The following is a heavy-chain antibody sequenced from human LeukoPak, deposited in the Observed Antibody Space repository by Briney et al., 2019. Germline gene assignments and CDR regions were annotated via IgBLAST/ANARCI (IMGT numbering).Heavy chain of an antibody. CDR3: ARRIAAAEYDNFDY. CDR1: GGSISSSSYY. CDR2: IYYSGST. J-gene: IGHJ4*02. Sequence: ETLSLTCTVSGGSISSSSYYWGWIRQPPGKGLEWIGSIYYSGSTYYNPSLKSRVTISVDTSKNQFSLKLSSVTAADTAVYYCARRIAAAEYDNFDYWGQGTLVTVSS. V-gene: IGHV4-39*07. D-gene: IGHD6-13*01.